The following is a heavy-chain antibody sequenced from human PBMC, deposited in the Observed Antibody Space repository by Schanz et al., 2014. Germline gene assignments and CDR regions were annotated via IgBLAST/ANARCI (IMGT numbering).Heavy chain of an antibody. D-gene: IGHD6-13*01. CDR3: AKEEGWGIAGAGAKRDEYGMDV. CDR1: GFTFSSYS. V-gene: IGHV3-21*01. J-gene: IGHJ6*02. Sequence: EVQLVESGGGLVKPGGSLRLSCAASGFTFSSYSMNWVRQAPGKGLEWVSSISSSSRYIYYADSVKGRFTISRDNAKNTLYLQMNSLRAEETAVYYCAKEEGWGIAGAGAKRDEYGMDVWGQGTTVTVSS. CDR2: ISSSSRYI.